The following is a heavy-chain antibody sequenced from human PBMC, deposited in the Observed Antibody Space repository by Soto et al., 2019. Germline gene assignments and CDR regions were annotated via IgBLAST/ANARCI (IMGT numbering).Heavy chain of an antibody. Sequence: ASVKVSCKASGYSFTDYHIHWVRQAPGQGXEWLGRINPKSGGTSTAQKFQGWVTMTTDTSISTASMELTRLTSDDTAIYYCARGDSTDYCNGVCSFFYNHDMDVWGQGTTVTVSS. CDR2: INPKSGGT. CDR1: GYSFTDYH. CDR3: ARGDSTDYCNGVCSFFYNHDMDV. J-gene: IGHJ6*02. D-gene: IGHD2-8*01. V-gene: IGHV1-2*04.